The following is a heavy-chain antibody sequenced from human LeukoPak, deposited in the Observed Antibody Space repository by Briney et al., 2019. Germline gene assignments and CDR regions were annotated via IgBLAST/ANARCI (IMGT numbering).Heavy chain of an antibody. Sequence: GGSLRLSCAASGFTFSSYGMHWVRQAPGKGLEWVAFIRYDGSNKYYADSVKGRFTISRDNSKNTLYLQMNSLRAEDTAVYYCAKDFPIAAAGSSYFDYWGQGTLVTVSS. CDR1: GFTFSSYG. D-gene: IGHD6-13*01. V-gene: IGHV3-30*02. CDR2: IRYDGSNK. CDR3: AKDFPIAAAGSSYFDY. J-gene: IGHJ4*02.